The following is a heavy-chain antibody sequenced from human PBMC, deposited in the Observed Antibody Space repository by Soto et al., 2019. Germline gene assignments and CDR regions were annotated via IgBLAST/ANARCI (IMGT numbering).Heavy chain of an antibody. D-gene: IGHD5-12*01. Sequence: QVQLVQSGAEVKKPGSSVKVSCKASGGTFSNYPISWVRQAPGQGLEWMGGIIPIFGTVNYAQKFQGRVTSTEDETTRTGYRDLSSLRSEDTAVYYCARGNHRWLQLWYFDLWGRGTLVTVSS. CDR3: ARGNHRWLQLWYFDL. J-gene: IGHJ2*01. V-gene: IGHV1-69*12. CDR1: GGTFSNYP. CDR2: IIPIFGTV.